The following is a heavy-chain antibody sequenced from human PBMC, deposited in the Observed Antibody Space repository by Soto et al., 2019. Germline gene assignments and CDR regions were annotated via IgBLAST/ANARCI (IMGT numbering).Heavy chain of an antibody. CDR3: ARVKGGSYYVDY. D-gene: IGHD1-26*01. J-gene: IGHJ4*02. V-gene: IGHV4-30-2*01. CDR1: GGSISGGDS. Sequence: SETLSLTCAVSGGSISGGDSWSWIRQPPGKALEWIGYIYHNGNTYYNPSLKSRVTLSVDRSKNQFSLELKSVTAADTAVYYCARVKGGSYYVDYWGQGTPVTVSS. CDR2: IYHNGNT.